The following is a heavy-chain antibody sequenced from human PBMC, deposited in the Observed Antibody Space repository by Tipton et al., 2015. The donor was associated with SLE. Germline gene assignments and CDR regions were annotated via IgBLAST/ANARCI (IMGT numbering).Heavy chain of an antibody. V-gene: IGHV3-30*04. CDR3: ARRVGSYYGMDV. CDR1: GFTFRSCV. Sequence: SLRLSCAASGFTFRSCVMHCVRQAPGKGLEWVAVISYDGSNKYYADSVKGRFTISRDNSKNTLYLQMNSLRAEDTAVYYCARRVGSYYGMDVWGQGTTVTVSS. CDR2: ISYDGSNK. J-gene: IGHJ6*02. D-gene: IGHD3-10*01.